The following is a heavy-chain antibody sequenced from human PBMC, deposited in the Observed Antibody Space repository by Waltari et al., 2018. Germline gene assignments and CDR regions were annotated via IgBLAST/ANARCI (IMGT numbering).Heavy chain of an antibody. V-gene: IGHV3-72*01. CDR3: ARDTATALDS. CDR1: GFTFTDHY. Sequence: EVQLVESGGGLVQPGGSLRLYCVGSGFTFTDHYMDWVRQAPGKGLEWVSRTKNRVNSHITDYAASVKGRFIGSRDDSKNSLYLQMNNLQTEDTAVYYCARDTATALDSWGQGTLVIVSS. J-gene: IGHJ5*01. CDR2: TKNRVNSHIT. D-gene: IGHD1-1*01.